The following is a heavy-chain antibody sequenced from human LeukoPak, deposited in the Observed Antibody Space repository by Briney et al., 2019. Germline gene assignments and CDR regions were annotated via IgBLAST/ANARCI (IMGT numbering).Heavy chain of an antibody. V-gene: IGHV1-69*05. Sequence: VASVKVSCKASGGIFRSYGVSWVRQAPGQGLEWMGGITDMFRTGNYAQKFQGRVTITTDESTRTAYMELSSLTLEDTAVYYCAEINLVEEGGRFVNWLDPWGQGTLVTVSS. CDR2: ITDMFRTG. CDR3: AEINLVEEGGRFVNWLDP. J-gene: IGHJ5*02. D-gene: IGHD1-26*01. CDR1: GGIFRSYG.